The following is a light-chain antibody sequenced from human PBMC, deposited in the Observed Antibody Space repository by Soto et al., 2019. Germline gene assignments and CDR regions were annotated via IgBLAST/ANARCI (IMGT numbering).Light chain of an antibody. CDR1: SSDVGSYNL. CDR3: CSYAGSSYV. J-gene: IGLJ1*01. V-gene: IGLV2-23*01. Sequence: QSALTQPASVSGSPGQSITISCTGTSSDVGSYNLVSWYQQHPGKAPKLMIYEDSERPSGVSNRFAGSKSGNTASLTISGLQAEDEADYYCCSYAGSSYVFGTGTKLTVL. CDR2: EDS.